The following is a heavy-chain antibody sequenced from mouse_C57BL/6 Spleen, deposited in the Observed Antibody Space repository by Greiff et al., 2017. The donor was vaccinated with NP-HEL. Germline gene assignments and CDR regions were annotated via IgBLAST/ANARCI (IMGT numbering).Heavy chain of an antibody. CDR1: GYSITSGYY. V-gene: IGHV3-6*01. J-gene: IGHJ1*03. CDR3: ARDSYGSSYVNWYFDV. CDR2: ISYDGSN. D-gene: IGHD1-1*01. Sequence: EVQLQESGPGLVKPSQSLSLTCSVTGYSITSGYYWNWIRQFPGNKLEWMGYISYDGSNNYNPSLKNRISITRDTSKNQFFLKLNSVTTEDTATYYCARDSYGSSYVNWYFDVWGTGTTVTVSS.